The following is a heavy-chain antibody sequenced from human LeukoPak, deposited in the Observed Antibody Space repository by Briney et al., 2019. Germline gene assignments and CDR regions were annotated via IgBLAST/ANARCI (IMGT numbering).Heavy chain of an antibody. V-gene: IGHV3-48*03. CDR2: ISSSGSTI. CDR1: GFTFSSYE. J-gene: IGHJ4*02. Sequence: GGSLRLSCAASGFTFSSYEMNWVRQAPGKGLEWVSYISSSGSTIYYADSVKGRFTISRDNAKNSLYLQMNSLRAEDTAVYYCARDATEYSSGWFDYWGQGTLVTVSS. D-gene: IGHD6-19*01. CDR3: ARDATEYSSGWFDY.